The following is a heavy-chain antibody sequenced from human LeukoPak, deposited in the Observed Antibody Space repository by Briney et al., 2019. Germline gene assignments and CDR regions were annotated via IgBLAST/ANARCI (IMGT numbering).Heavy chain of an antibody. CDR3: ARDDYGDPLHFDY. J-gene: IGHJ4*02. V-gene: IGHV1-18*01. CDR2: ISAYNGNT. D-gene: IGHD4-17*01. CDR1: GGTFSSYA. Sequence: ASVKVSCKASGGTFSSYAISWVRQAPGQGLEWMGWISAYNGNTNYAQKLQGRVTMTTDTSTSTAYMELRSLRSDDTAVYYCARDDYGDPLHFDYWGQGTLVTVSS.